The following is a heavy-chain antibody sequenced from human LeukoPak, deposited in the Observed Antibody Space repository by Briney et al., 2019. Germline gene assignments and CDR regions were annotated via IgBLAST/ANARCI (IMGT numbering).Heavy chain of an antibody. D-gene: IGHD3-16*02. CDR3: TRVYYDYVWGSYRYNKFCYFDY. J-gene: IGHJ4*02. V-gene: IGHV3-49*04. Sequence: QPGRSLRLSCTASGFTFGDYAMSWVRQAPGKGLEWVGFIRSKAYGGTTEYAASVKGRFTISRDDSKSIAYLQMNSLKTEDTAVYHCTRVYYDYVWGSYRYNKFCYFDYWGQGTLVTVSS. CDR1: GFTFGDYA. CDR2: IRSKAYGGTT.